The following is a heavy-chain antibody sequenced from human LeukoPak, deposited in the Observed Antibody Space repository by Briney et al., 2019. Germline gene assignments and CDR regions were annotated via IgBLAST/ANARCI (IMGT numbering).Heavy chain of an antibody. V-gene: IGHV1-2*02. J-gene: IGHJ4*02. Sequence: ASVKVSCKASGYTFTGYYMHWVRQAPGQGLEWMGWINPNSGDTNYAQKFQGRVTMTRDTSISTAYMELSRLRSDDTAVYYCARVRYRLAETYIDYWGQGTLVTVSS. CDR1: GYTFTGYY. CDR3: ARVRYRLAETYIDY. CDR2: INPNSGDT. D-gene: IGHD3-16*01.